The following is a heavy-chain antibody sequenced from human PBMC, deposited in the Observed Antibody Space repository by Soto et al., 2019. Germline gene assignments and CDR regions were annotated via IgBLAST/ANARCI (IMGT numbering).Heavy chain of an antibody. V-gene: IGHV4-39*01. CDR2: IYYSGTT. CDR3: ARRSTISRGFDY. J-gene: IGHJ4*02. Sequence: QLQLRESGPGLVKPSETLSLTCTVYGGSIISNNHYWGWIRQPPGKGLEWIGNIYYSGTTYYNPSLKSRVTMSVDTSKGQFSLKLSSMTVADTAVYFCARRSTISRGFDYWGQGTLVTVSS. CDR1: GGSIISNNHY. D-gene: IGHD3-9*01.